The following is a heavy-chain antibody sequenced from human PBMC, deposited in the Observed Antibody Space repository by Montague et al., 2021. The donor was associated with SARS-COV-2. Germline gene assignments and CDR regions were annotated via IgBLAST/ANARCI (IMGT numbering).Heavy chain of an antibody. V-gene: IGHV4-34*01. J-gene: IGHJ3*01. Sequence: SETLSLTCAVYGGSFSGYYWSWIRLPPGKGLEWIGEINHSGSITXNPSLKRRVPISVDTSKNQFSLKLSSVTAADTAVYYCARVPDYYDSSGYDFDAFDVWGQGTMVTVSS. CDR2: INHSGSI. CDR1: GGSFSGYY. CDR3: ARVPDYYDSSGYDFDAFDV. D-gene: IGHD3-22*01.